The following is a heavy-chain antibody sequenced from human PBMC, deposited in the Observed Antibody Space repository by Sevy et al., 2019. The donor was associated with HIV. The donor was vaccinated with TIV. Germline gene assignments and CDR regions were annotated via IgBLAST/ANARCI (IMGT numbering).Heavy chain of an antibody. CDR1: GGSFSGYY. V-gene: IGHV4-34*01. J-gene: IGHJ4*02. CDR2: INHSGST. D-gene: IGHD3-3*01. CDR3: ASVRYYDFWSGYYFFAY. Sequence: SETLSLTCAVYGGSFSGYYWSWIRQPPGKGLEWIGEINHSGSTNYNPSLKSRVTISVDTSKNQFSLKLSSVTAADTAVYYCASVRYYDFWSGYYFFAYWDRGTLVTVSS.